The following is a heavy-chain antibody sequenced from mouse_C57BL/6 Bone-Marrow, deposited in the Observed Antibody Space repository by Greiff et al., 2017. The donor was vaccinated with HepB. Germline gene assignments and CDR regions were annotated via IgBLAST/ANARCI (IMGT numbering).Heavy chain of an antibody. V-gene: IGHV2-4*01. CDR2: IWSGGST. Sequence: VKVVESGPGLVQPSQSLSITCTVSGFSLTSYGVHWVRQPPGKGLEWLGVIWSGGSTDYNAAFISRLSISKDNSKSLVFFNMNSLQADDTAIYYCANSPFITTVVATPWYFDVWGTGTTVTVSS. CDR3: ANSPFITTVVATPWYFDV. D-gene: IGHD1-1*01. CDR1: GFSLTSYG. J-gene: IGHJ1*03.